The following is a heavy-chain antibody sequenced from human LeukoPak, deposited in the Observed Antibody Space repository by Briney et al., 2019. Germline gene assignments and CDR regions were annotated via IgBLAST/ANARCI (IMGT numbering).Heavy chain of an antibody. J-gene: IGHJ3*02. Sequence: GGSLRLSCAASGFTFSSYSMNWVRQAPGKGLEWVSSISSSSSYIYYADSVKGRFTISRDNAKNSLYLQMNSLRAEDTAVYYCARGLDYGSGGIDAFDIWGQGTMVTVSS. D-gene: IGHD3-10*01. CDR1: GFTFSSYS. CDR2: ISSSSSYI. V-gene: IGHV3-21*01. CDR3: ARGLDYGSGGIDAFDI.